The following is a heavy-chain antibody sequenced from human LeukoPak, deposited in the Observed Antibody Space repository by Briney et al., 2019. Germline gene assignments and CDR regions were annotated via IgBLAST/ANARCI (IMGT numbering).Heavy chain of an antibody. V-gene: IGHV4-30-4*01. Sequence: SQTLSLTCTVSGGSNSSGDYYWSWIRQPPGKGLEWIGYVYYSGSTYYNPSLKSRVTISVDTSKNQFSLKLSSVTAADTAVYYCAREVGGGYCSSTSCPPGYWGQGTLVTVSS. CDR3: AREVGGGYCSSTSCPPGY. D-gene: IGHD2-2*01. CDR1: GGSNSSGDYY. J-gene: IGHJ4*02. CDR2: VYYSGST.